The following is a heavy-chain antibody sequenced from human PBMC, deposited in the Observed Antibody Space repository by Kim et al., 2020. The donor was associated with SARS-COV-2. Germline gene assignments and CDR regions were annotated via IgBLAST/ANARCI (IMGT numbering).Heavy chain of an antibody. V-gene: IGHV1-3*01. J-gene: IGHJ6*02. Sequence: YSQKFQGGVTITRDTSASTAYMELSSLRSEDTAVYYCARACIAAAGSMDVWGQGTTVTVSS. D-gene: IGHD6-13*01. CDR3: ARACIAAAGSMDV.